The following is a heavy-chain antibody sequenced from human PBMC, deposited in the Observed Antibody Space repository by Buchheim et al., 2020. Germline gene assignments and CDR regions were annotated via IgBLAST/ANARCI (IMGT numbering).Heavy chain of an antibody. CDR1: GFTFSSYG. Sequence: QVQLVESGGGVVQPGRSLRLSCAASGFTFSSYGMHWVRQAPGRGLEWGAVISYDGSNKYYEDSVKGRFPIPGDNSKNTLFLQMNSLRAEDTAVYYCAKDLNGYDGASGLTYYYYGMDVWGQGTT. D-gene: IGHD5-12*01. CDR3: AKDLNGYDGASGLTYYYYGMDV. CDR2: ISYDGSNK. J-gene: IGHJ6*02. V-gene: IGHV3-30*18.